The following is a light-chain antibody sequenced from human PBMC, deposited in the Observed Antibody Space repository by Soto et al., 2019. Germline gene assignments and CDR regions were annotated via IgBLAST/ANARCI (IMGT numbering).Light chain of an antibody. V-gene: IGKV3-11*01. CDR3: QQRSAWSSIT. CDR2: DAS. Sequence: EIVLPQSQATLSLSPGERATLSCRASHSVTTYLAWYQQKPGQAPRLLIHDASNRATVIPARFSGSGSRTDFTLTISSLEPEDFAVYYCQQRSAWSSITFGQGTRLQI. J-gene: IGKJ5*01. CDR1: HSVTTY.